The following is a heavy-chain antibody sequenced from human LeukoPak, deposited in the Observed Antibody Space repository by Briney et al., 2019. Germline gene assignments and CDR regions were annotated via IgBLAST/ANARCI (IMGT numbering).Heavy chain of an antibody. Sequence: GGSLRLSCAASGFTFSDHFMDWVRQAPGKGLEWVGRSKHKGNNYATQYAASVKDRFTISRDDSKNSLHLQMNSLKTEDTAVYFCVAMLRGVGHWGQGTLVTVSS. D-gene: IGHD3-10*01. CDR2: SKHKGNNYAT. J-gene: IGHJ4*02. CDR1: GFTFSDHF. V-gene: IGHV3-72*01. CDR3: VAMLRGVGH.